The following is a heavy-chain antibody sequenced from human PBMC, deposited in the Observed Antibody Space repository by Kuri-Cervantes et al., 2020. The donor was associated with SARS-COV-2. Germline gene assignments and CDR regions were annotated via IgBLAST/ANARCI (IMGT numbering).Heavy chain of an antibody. CDR2: ISGSGGST. CDR3: AKDRGYSYGYGYFDY. J-gene: IGHJ4*02. V-gene: IGHV3-23*01. Sequence: GESLKISCAASGLTFSSYAMSWVRQAPGKGLEWVSAISGSGGSTYYADSVKGRFTISRDNSKNTLYLQMNSLRAEDTAVYYCAKDRGYSYGYGYFDYWGQGTLVTVSS. D-gene: IGHD5-18*01. CDR1: GLTFSSYA.